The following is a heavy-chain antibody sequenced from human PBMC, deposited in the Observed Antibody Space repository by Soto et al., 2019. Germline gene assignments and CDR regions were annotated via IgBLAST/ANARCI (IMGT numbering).Heavy chain of an antibody. CDR1: GFTFTNYA. CDR2: ISDSDNAT. D-gene: IGHD6-19*01. J-gene: IGHJ4*02. Sequence: EVQLLESGGGLVQPGGSLRLSCAASGFTFTNYAMTWVRQAPGKGLEWGSVISDSDNATYYADSVKGRFTVSRDNSKNTLYLQFNSLRAEDTAVYYCAKGVSSSAWSASDSWGQGTLVTVSS. CDR3: AKGVSSSAWSASDS. V-gene: IGHV3-23*01.